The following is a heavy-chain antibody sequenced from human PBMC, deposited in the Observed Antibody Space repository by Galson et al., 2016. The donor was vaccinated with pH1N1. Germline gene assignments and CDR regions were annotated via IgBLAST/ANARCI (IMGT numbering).Heavy chain of an antibody. CDR2: ISSSGSHT. J-gene: IGHJ1*01. CDR3: AKDQGAVVSATILGYF. Sequence: SLRLSCAASGFNTRNYWMSWVRQAPGKGLEWVSYISSSGSHTDYADSVKGRFTISRDDATNTVYLQMNSLSAEDTAVYYCAKDQGAVVSATILGYF. CDR1: GFNTRNYW. V-gene: IGHV3-11*05. D-gene: IGHD3-22*01.